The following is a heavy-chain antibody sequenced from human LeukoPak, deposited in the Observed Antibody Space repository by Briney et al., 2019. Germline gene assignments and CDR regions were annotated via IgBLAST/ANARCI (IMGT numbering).Heavy chain of an antibody. CDR2: ISAYNGNT. Sequence: ASVKVSCKASGYTFTSYGISWVRQAPGQGLEWMGWISAYNGNTNYAQKLQARVTMTTDTSTSTAYMELRSLRSDDTAVYYCARFCRVAAPVLYYYYYMDVWGKGTTVTVSS. CDR3: ARFCRVAAPVLYYYYYMDV. V-gene: IGHV1-18*01. J-gene: IGHJ6*03. CDR1: GYTFTSYG. D-gene: IGHD6-13*01.